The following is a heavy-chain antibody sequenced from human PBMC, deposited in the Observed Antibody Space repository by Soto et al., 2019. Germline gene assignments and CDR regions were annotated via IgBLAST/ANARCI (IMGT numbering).Heavy chain of an antibody. CDR2: IIPILGIA. Sequence: QVQLVQSGAAVKKPGSSVKGSCKASGGTFSSYTISWVRQAPGQGIEWMGRIIPILGIANYAQKFQGRVPITADKSTSTAYTELCSLRSEDTAVYYCARVPKAYGDPWLYFDLWGRGTLVTVSS. CDR1: GGTFSSYT. CDR3: ARVPKAYGDPWLYFDL. V-gene: IGHV1-69*02. J-gene: IGHJ2*01. D-gene: IGHD4-17*01.